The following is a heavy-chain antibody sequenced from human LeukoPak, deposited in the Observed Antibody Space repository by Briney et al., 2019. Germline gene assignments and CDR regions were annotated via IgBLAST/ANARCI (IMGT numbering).Heavy chain of an antibody. CDR1: GFTVSSNY. J-gene: IGHJ4*02. Sequence: GGSLRLSCAASGFTVSSNYMSWVRQAPGKGLEWVSVIYSGGGTYYADSVKGRFTISRDNSKNTLYLQMNSLRAEDTAVYYCARVEYGGKDYFDYWGQGTLVTVSS. V-gene: IGHV3-53*01. CDR2: IYSGGGT. D-gene: IGHD4-23*01. CDR3: ARVEYGGKDYFDY.